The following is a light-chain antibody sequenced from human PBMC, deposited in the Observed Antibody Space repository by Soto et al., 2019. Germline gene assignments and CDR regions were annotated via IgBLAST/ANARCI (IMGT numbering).Light chain of an antibody. Sequence: DILLIQSPATLSASVGDRITITCRASENIFKFLAWYQQRSGSAPNLLIYAASDLERGVPSRFSRSGSETEFTLTIDNLQPNDAATYFCQHYHSQSITFGGGTKVDVK. CDR1: ENIFKF. V-gene: IGKV1-5*01. CDR2: AAS. J-gene: IGKJ4*01. CDR3: QHYHSQSIT.